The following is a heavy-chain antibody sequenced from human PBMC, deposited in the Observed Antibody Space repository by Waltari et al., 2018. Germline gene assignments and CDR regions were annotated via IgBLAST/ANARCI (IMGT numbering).Heavy chain of an antibody. CDR2: IKQDGSEK. CDR1: GFTFSSYW. J-gene: IGHJ3*02. CDR3: AREATNYDSSGYYSGDAFDI. V-gene: IGHV3-7*01. D-gene: IGHD3-22*01. Sequence: EVQLVESGGGLVQPGGSLRLSCAASGFTFSSYWMSGVRQAPGKGLEWVANIKQDGSEKYYVDSVKGRFTISRDNAKNSLYLQMNSLRAEDTAVYYCAREATNYDSSGYYSGDAFDIWGQGTMVTVSS.